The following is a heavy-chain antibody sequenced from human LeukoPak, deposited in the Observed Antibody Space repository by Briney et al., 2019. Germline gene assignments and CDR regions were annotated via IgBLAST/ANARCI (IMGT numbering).Heavy chain of an antibody. CDR2: VYYTGST. J-gene: IGHJ4*02. D-gene: IGHD6-6*01. CDR1: GGSVSNYY. V-gene: IGHV4-59*08. CDR3: ARHFAYSSSSYFDY. Sequence: SETLSLTCRVSGGSVSNYYWSCIRQPPGKGLEWIGYVYYTGSTNYNPSLKSRVTMFEDKSKNQFSLRLYSVTVADTAVYYCARHFAYSSSSYFDYWGQGSLVTVSS.